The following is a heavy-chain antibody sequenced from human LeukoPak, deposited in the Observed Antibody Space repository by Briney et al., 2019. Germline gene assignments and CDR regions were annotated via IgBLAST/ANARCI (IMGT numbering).Heavy chain of an antibody. CDR2: IYTSGST. CDR3: AREYYDSSGYFDY. Sequence: PSQTLSLTCTVSGGSISSGRYYWSWIRQPAGKGLEWIGRIYTSGSTNYNPSLKSRVTISVDTSKNQFSLKLSSVTAADTAVYYCAREYYDSSGYFDYWGQGTLVTVSS. CDR1: GGSISSGRYY. V-gene: IGHV4-61*02. J-gene: IGHJ4*02. D-gene: IGHD3-22*01.